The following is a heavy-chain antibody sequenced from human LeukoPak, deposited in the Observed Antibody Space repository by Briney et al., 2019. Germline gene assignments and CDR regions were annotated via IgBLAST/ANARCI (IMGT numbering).Heavy chain of an antibody. CDR1: GGSISSSSYY. V-gene: IGHV4-39*07. CDR3: ARDPHPYYYDSSGYYGRYFDL. J-gene: IGHJ2*01. CDR2: IYYSGST. Sequence: SETLSLTCTVSGGSISSSSYYWGWIRQPPGKGLEWIGSIYYSGSTYYNPSLKSRVTISVDTSKNQFSLKLSSVTAADTAVYYCARDPHPYYYDSSGYYGRYFDLWGRGTLVTVSS. D-gene: IGHD3-22*01.